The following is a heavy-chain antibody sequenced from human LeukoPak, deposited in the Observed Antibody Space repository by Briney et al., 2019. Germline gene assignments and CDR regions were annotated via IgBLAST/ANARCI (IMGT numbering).Heavy chain of an antibody. CDR1: GFTFSSYG. Sequence: GGSLRLSCAASGFTFSSYGMSWVRQAPGKGLEWVSAISGSGGSTYYADSVKGRFTISRDNSKNTLYLQMNSQRAEDTAVYYCAKDLSVYHYDSRSLDYWGLGTLVTVSS. CDR3: AKDLSVYHYDSRSLDY. D-gene: IGHD3-22*01. CDR2: ISGSGGST. J-gene: IGHJ4*02. V-gene: IGHV3-23*01.